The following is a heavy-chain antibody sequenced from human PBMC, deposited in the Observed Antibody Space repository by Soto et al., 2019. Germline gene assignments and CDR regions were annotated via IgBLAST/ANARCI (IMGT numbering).Heavy chain of an antibody. Sequence: QVQLVQSGAEVKKPGASVKVSCKSSGYPFTTYGISWVRQAPGQGLEWMGWINTYNGNTNYAQKLQGRVTMTTDTSTSTAYLELRSLRSDDTAVYYWGREGASGRGGLDYWGQGTLVTVSS. CDR3: GREGASGRGGLDY. D-gene: IGHD6-19*01. CDR1: GYPFTTYG. V-gene: IGHV1-18*01. J-gene: IGHJ4*02. CDR2: INTYNGNT.